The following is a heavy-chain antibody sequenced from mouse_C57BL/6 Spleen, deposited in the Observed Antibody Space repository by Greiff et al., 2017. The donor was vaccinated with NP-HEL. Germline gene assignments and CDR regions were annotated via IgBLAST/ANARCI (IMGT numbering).Heavy chain of an antibody. CDR1: GYTFTSYG. J-gene: IGHJ2*01. CDR2: IHPNSGST. D-gene: IGHD2-12*01. V-gene: IGHV1-64*01. Sequence: VQLQQPGAELVKPGASVKLSCKASGYTFTSYGMHWVKQRPGQGLEWIGMIHPNSGSTNYNEKFKSKATLTVDKSSSTAYMQLSSLTAGDSAVYYWAAYSNDGFDYWGQGTTLTVSS. CDR3: AAYSNDGFDY.